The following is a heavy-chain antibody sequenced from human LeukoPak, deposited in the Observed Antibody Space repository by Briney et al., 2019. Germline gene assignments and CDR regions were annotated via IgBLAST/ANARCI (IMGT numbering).Heavy chain of an antibody. D-gene: IGHD5-12*01. V-gene: IGHV1-8*01. J-gene: IGHJ5*02. CDR2: MNPNSGNT. CDR3: AKAGIVATMNGDWFDP. Sequence: GASVKVSCKASGYTFTSYDINWVRQATGQGLEWMGWMNPNSGNTGYAQKFQGRVTMTRDTSISTAYMELSSLRSEDTAVYYCAKAGIVATMNGDWFDPWGQVILVTVSS. CDR1: GYTFTSYD.